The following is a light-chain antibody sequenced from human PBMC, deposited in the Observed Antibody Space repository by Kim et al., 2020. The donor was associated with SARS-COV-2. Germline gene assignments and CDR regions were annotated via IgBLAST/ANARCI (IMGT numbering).Light chain of an antibody. J-gene: IGLJ2*01. CDR1: NIASKS. Sequence: SYELTQPPSVSVAPGKTARITCGGNNIASKSVHWYQQKPGQAPVLVVYDDSDRPSGIPERFSGSNSGNTATLTISRVEAGDEADYYCQVWDTSSDHVVFGGGTQLTVL. CDR3: QVWDTSSDHVV. CDR2: DDS. V-gene: IGLV3-21*03.